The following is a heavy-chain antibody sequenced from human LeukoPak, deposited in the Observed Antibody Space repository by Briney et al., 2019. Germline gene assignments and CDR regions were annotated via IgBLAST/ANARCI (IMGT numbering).Heavy chain of an antibody. Sequence: SVKVSCKASGGTFSSYAISWVRQAPGQGLEWMGGIIPIFGTANYAQKFQGRVTITADESTSTAYMELSSLRSEDTAVYCCAREKRPYYYDSSGYYFDAFDIWGQGTMATVSS. CDR2: IIPIFGTA. V-gene: IGHV1-69*13. CDR3: AREKRPYYYDSSGYYFDAFDI. CDR1: GGTFSSYA. J-gene: IGHJ3*02. D-gene: IGHD3-22*01.